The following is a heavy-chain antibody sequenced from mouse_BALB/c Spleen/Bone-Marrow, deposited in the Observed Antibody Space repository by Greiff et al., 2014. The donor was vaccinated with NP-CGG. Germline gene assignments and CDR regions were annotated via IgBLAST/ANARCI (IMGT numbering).Heavy chain of an antibody. J-gene: IGHJ2*01. CDR1: GFNIKDYY. Sequence: EVQLQQSGAEFVRPGALVKLSCNASGFNIKDYYMHWVKQRPEQGLEWIGWIDPENGNTIYDPKFPGKASITADTSSNTAYLQLSSLTSGDTAVYYCTRWVYYGSSYFDYWGQGTTLTVSS. D-gene: IGHD1-1*01. CDR3: TRWVYYGSSYFDY. CDR2: IDPENGNT. V-gene: IGHV14-1*02.